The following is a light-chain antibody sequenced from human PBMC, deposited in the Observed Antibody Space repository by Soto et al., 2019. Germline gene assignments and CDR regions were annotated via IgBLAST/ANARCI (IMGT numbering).Light chain of an antibody. Sequence: QSALTQPASVSGAPGQSIAISCTGTSSDVGGYNYVSWYQHHPGKAPKLMVYDVSNWPSGVSNRFSGSKSGNTASLTISGLQAEDEADYYCSSYTSSSTYVFGTGTQLTVL. CDR2: DVS. V-gene: IGLV2-14*03. J-gene: IGLJ1*01. CDR3: SSYTSSSTYV. CDR1: SSDVGGYNY.